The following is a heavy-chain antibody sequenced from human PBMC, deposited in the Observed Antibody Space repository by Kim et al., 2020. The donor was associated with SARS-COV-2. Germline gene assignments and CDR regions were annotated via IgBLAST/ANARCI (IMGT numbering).Heavy chain of an antibody. D-gene: IGHD3-22*01. CDR2: IWYDGSNK. J-gene: IGHJ3*02. Sequence: GGSLRLSCAASGFTFSSYGMHWVRQAPGKGLEWVAVIWYDGSNKYYADSVKGRFTISRDNSKNTLYLQMNSLRAEDTAVYYCARESSGSYYDSSGYYYLSAFDIWGQGTMVTVSS. CDR3: ARESSGSYYDSSGYYYLSAFDI. CDR1: GFTFSSYG. V-gene: IGHV3-33*08.